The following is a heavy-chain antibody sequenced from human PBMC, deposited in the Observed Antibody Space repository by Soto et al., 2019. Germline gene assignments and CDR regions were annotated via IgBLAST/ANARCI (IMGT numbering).Heavy chain of an antibody. CDR2: VSPPFRTS. V-gene: IGHV1-69*01. CDR3: ARVLYYGSGSYSPYGMDV. D-gene: IGHD3-10*01. J-gene: IGHJ6*02. CDR1: GVSFNNNG. Sequence: QAQLVQSGAEVKKPGSSVKVSCKTSGVSFNNNGIGWVRQAPGHGLEWMGGVSPPFRTSNYARKFQGRISIIADASTGTVNMELSSLTSEDTAQYYCARVLYYGSGSYSPYGMDVWGQGTTVTVSS.